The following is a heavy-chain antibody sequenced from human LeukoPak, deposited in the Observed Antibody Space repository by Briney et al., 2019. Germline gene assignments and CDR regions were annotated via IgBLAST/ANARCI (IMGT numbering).Heavy chain of an antibody. CDR3: ARECGGDCYSRGDY. Sequence: GGSLRLSCAASGFTFSSYAMHWVRQAPGKGLEWVAVISYDGSNKYYADSVKGRFTISRDNSKNTLYLQMNSLRAEDTAVYYCARECGGDCYSRGDYWGQGTLVTVSS. V-gene: IGHV3-30-3*01. J-gene: IGHJ4*02. D-gene: IGHD2-21*01. CDR1: GFTFSSYA. CDR2: ISYDGSNK.